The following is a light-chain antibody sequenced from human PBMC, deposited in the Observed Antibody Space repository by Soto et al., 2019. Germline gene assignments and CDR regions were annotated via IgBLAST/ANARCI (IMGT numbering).Light chain of an antibody. CDR2: GAS. CDR1: QSVSSN. Sequence: EIVMTQTPATLSVSPGERATLSCRASQSVSSNLAWYQQKPGQAPRLLIYGASTRATGIPARFSGSGSGTEFTLTISSLQSEDFAIYYCQQYKAWSSFTFGPGTKVDFK. J-gene: IGKJ3*01. CDR3: QQYKAWSSFT. V-gene: IGKV3D-15*01.